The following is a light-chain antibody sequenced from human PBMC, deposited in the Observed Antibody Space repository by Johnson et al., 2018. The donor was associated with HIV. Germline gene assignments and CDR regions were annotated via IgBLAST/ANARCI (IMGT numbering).Light chain of an antibody. J-gene: IGLJ1*01. CDR2: ENN. V-gene: IGLV1-51*02. Sequence: QPVLTQPPSVSAAPGQKVTISCSGSSSNIGNNYVSWYQQLPGTAPKLLIHENNKRPSGIPDRFSGSKSGTSATLGITGLQTGDEADYYCGTWDSSLSAGVFGTGTKVTVL. CDR1: SSNIGNNY. CDR3: GTWDSSLSAGV.